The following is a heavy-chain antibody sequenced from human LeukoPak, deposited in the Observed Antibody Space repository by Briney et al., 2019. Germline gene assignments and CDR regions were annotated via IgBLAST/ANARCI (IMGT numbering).Heavy chain of an antibody. D-gene: IGHD5-24*01. CDR1: GFSLGDYW. V-gene: IGHV3-21*01. J-gene: IGHJ6*02. CDR2: ISSSSSYI. CDR3: ARDRDGYNSLYYYGMDV. Sequence: GGSLRLSCAASGFSLGDYWMNWVRQAPGKGLEWVSSISSSSSYIYYADSVKGRFTISRDNAKNSLYLQMNSLRAEDTAVYYCARDRDGYNSLYYYGMDVWGQGTTVTVSS.